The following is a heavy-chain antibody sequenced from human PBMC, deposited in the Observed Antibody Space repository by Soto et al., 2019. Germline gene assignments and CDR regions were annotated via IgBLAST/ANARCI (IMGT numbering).Heavy chain of an antibody. CDR2: IYPGDSDT. V-gene: IGHV5-51*01. J-gene: IGHJ4*02. CDR3: ARARAYSTASYYFDY. Sequence: GESLKISCKGSGYSFTSYWIGWVRQMPGKGLEWMGVIYPGDSDTRYSPSFQGQVTISADKSITTAYLQWSSLKASDTAMYYCARARAYSTASYYFDYWGQGALVTVSS. D-gene: IGHD1-26*01. CDR1: GYSFTSYW.